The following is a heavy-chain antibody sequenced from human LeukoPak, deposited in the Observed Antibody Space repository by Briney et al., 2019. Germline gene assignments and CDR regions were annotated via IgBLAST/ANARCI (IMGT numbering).Heavy chain of an antibody. CDR2: LSSDGGST. CDR1: GFSLSSYG. J-gene: IGHJ6*03. V-gene: IGHV3-64*01. Sequence: GGSLRLSCAASGFSLSSYGMHWVRQAPGKGLEYVSGLSSDGGSTYYATSAKGRFIISRDNSKNMLYLQVGSLRAEDMAVYYCARELNYYYYMDVWGKGTTVTVSS. CDR3: ARELNYYYYMDV.